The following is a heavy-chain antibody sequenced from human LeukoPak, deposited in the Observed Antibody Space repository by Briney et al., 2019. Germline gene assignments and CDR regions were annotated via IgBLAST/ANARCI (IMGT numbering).Heavy chain of an antibody. Sequence: GGSLRLSCAASGFTFSSYAMSWVRQAPGKGLEWVSAISGSGCSTYYADSVKRRFTISRDNSKNTLYLQMNSLRAEDTAVYYCAKDLVYSSSVVSRDAFDIWGQGTMVTVSS. CDR2: ISGSGCST. D-gene: IGHD6-6*01. CDR1: GFTFSSYA. CDR3: AKDLVYSSSVVSRDAFDI. J-gene: IGHJ3*02. V-gene: IGHV3-23*01.